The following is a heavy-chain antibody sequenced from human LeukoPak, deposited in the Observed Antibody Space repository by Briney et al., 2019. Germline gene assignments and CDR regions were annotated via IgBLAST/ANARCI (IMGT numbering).Heavy chain of an antibody. CDR1: GYTFTSYG. J-gene: IGHJ6*03. CDR3: ARDSLGTGTTSCYTGLCYMDV. Sequence: ASVKVSCTASGYTFTSYGISWVRQAPGQGLEWMGWISAYNGNTNYAQKLQGRVTMTTDTSTSTAYMELRSLRSDDTAVYYCARDSLGTGTTSCYTGLCYMDVWGKGTTVTVSS. CDR2: ISAYNGNT. D-gene: IGHD2-2*02. V-gene: IGHV1-18*01.